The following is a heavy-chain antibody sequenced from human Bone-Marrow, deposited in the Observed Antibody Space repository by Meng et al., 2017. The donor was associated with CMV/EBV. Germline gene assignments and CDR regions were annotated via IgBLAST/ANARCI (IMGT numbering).Heavy chain of an antibody. CDR2: IIPIFGTA. J-gene: IGHJ5*02. V-gene: IGHV1-69*05. Sequence: SVKVSCKASGGTFSSYAISWVRQAPGQGLEWMGGIIPIFGTANYAQKFQGRVTITTDESTSTAYMELSSLRSEDTAVYYCARDMCLRSTSCYPGWFDPWGQGTLVAVSS. CDR3: ARDMCLRSTSCYPGWFDP. D-gene: IGHD2-2*01. CDR1: GGTFSSYA.